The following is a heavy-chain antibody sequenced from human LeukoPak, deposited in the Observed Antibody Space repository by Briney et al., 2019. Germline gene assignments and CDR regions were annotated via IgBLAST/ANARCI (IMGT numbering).Heavy chain of an antibody. CDR2: INHSGGT. V-gene: IGHV4-34*01. D-gene: IGHD5-18*01. J-gene: IGHJ4*02. CDR3: ARRWIQLWYGY. Sequence: PSETLSLTCAVYGGSFSGYYWSWIRQPPGKGLEWIGEINHSGGTNYNPSLKSRVTISVDTSKNQFSLKLSSVTAADTAVYYCARRWIQLWYGYWGQGTLVTVSS. CDR1: GGSFSGYY.